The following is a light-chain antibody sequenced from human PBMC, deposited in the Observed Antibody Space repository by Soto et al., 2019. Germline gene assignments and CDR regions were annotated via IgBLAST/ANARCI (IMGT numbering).Light chain of an antibody. V-gene: IGKV3D-20*02. J-gene: IGKJ4*01. Sequence: EIVLTQSPGTLSLSPGERATLSCRASQSVSNNYLAWYQQKPGQAPRLLIYGASGRATGIPDRFSGSGSGTDFTLTISRLEPEDSAVYYCQQRSNWPSLTFGGGTKVDIK. CDR2: GAS. CDR3: QQRSNWPSLT. CDR1: QSVSNNY.